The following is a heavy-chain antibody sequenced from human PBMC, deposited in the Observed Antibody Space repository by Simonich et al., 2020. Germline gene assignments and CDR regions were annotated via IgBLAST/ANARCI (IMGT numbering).Heavy chain of an antibody. J-gene: IGHJ1*01. Sequence: QVQLQQWGAGLLKPSETLSLTCAVYGGSFSGYYWSWLRQPPGKGLEWSGEINNSGSTNNNPSLKSRVTISVDTSKNQFSLKLSSVTAADTAVYYCARGLRVAAAGTAFQHWGQGTLVTVSS. CDR1: GGSFSGYY. CDR3: ARGLRVAAAGTAFQH. D-gene: IGHD6-13*01. CDR2: INNSGST. V-gene: IGHV4-34*01.